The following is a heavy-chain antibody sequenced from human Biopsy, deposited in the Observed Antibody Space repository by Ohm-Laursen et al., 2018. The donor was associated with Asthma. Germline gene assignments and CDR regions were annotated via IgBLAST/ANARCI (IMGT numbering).Heavy chain of an antibody. CDR1: AYTFNSAG. CDR2: ISVYNGNT. D-gene: IGHD3-10*01. Sequence: ASETASRKTSAYTFNSAGITCARQAPGQGLEWMGWISVYNGNTKVAQKLQDRVTMITDTSTSTAYMELRSLRSDDTAVYFCARAVDYSHYYGIDVWGQGTTVTVS. CDR3: ARAVDYSHYYGIDV. V-gene: IGHV1-18*01. J-gene: IGHJ6*02.